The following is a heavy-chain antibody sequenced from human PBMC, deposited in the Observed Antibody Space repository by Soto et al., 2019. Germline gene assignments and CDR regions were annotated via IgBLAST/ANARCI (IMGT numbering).Heavy chain of an antibody. CDR1: GYSFTSYW. V-gene: IGHV5-51*01. D-gene: IGHD3-22*01. J-gene: IGHJ6*02. CDR2: IYPGDSYT. CDR3: ARLRYDISHYGMDV. Sequence: LKISCKGYGYSFTSYWIGWVRQMPGKGLEWMGIIYPGDSYTNYSPSFQGHVTISADKSISTAYLQWSSLKASDTAMYYCARLRYDISHYGMDVWGQGTTVTVSS.